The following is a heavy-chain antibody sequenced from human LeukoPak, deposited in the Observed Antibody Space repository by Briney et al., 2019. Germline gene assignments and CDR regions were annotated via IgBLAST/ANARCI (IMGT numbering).Heavy chain of an antibody. CDR3: AKDPYCSSTSCYDYYYYYGMDV. CDR1: GFTFSSYA. D-gene: IGHD2-2*01. V-gene: IGHV3-23*01. J-gene: IGHJ6*04. Sequence: GGSLRLSCAASGFTFSSYAMSWVRQAPGKGLEWVSAISGSGGSTYYADSVKGRFTISRDNSKNTLYLQMNSLRAEDTAVYYCAKDPYCSSTSCYDYYYYYGMDVWGKGTTVTVSS. CDR2: ISGSGGST.